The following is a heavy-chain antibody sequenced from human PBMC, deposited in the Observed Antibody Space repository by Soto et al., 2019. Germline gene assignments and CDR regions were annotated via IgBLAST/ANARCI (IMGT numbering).Heavy chain of an antibody. CDR2: IKQDGSEK. D-gene: IGHD3-9*01. CDR3: ARDYDIYDYYYGMDV. J-gene: IGHJ6*02. CDR1: RFPFPCTL. V-gene: IGHV3-7*01. Sequence: GGPRILSCETDRFPFPCTLMCWVRQAPGKGLEWVANIKQDGSEKYYVDSVKGRFTISRDNAKNSLYLQMNSLRAEDTAVYYCARDYDIYDYYYGMDVWGQGT.